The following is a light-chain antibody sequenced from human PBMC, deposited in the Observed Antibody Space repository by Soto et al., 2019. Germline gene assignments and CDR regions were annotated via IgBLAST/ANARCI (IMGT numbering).Light chain of an antibody. CDR3: QQNGSPPRS. V-gene: IGKV3-20*01. J-gene: IGKJ1*01. Sequence: EIVLTQSPGTLSLSPGERATLSCSASQSVSSNYLAWYQQKPGQAPRLLIYAASNRITGIPDRFSGSGSGTDFTLTISRLEPEDFAVYQCQQNGSPPRSFGQGTKVDIK. CDR2: AAS. CDR1: QSVSSNY.